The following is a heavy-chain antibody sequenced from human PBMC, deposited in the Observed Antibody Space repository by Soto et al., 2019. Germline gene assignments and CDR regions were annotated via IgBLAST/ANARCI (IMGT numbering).Heavy chain of an antibody. CDR3: ARDLRDSGSYYRKFDY. Sequence: GGSLRLSCAASGFTFSSYSMNWVRQAPGKGLEWVSYISSSSSTIYYADSVKGRFTISRDNAKNSLYLQMNSLRDEDTAVYYCARDLRDSGSYYRKFDYWGQGTLVTVSS. V-gene: IGHV3-48*02. CDR2: ISSSSSTI. CDR1: GFTFSSYS. D-gene: IGHD1-26*01. J-gene: IGHJ4*02.